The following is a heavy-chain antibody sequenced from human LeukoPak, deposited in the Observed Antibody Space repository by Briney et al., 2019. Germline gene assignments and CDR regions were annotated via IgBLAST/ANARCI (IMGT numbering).Heavy chain of an antibody. J-gene: IGHJ4*02. CDR3: STEDKYCTSATCVDY. CDR2: INPNSGAT. V-gene: IGHV1-2*02. Sequence: ASVKVSCKTSGYAFSDYSMHWVPQAPGQGLEWMGWINPNSGATNYAQKFQGRVTMTRDTSVSTAYLELTRLTSDDAAVYYCSTEDKYCTSATCVDYWGQGTLVTVSS. D-gene: IGHD2-8*01. CDR1: GYAFSDYS.